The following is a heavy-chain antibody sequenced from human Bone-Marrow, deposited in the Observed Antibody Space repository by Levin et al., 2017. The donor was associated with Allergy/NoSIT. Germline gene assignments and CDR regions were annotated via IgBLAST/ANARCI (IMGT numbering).Heavy chain of an antibody. J-gene: IGHJ1*01. CDR3: AKDRLRFLDAAEYFHH. CDR1: GFTFSSYA. CDR2: ISGTGGST. D-gene: IGHD3-3*01. Sequence: GGSLRLSCVGSGFTFSSYAMSWVRQGPGKGLEWISLISGTGGSTDYADSVKGRFTISRDNSKHTLYLQMNSLRAEDTAVYYCAKDRLRFLDAAEYFHHWGQGTLVTVSS. V-gene: IGHV3-23*01.